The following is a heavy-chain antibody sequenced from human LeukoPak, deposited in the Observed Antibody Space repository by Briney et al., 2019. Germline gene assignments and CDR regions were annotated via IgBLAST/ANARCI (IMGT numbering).Heavy chain of an antibody. V-gene: IGHV3-23*01. CDR1: GFTFNNYA. J-gene: IGHJ6*02. CDR2: ISGSGGTT. Sequence: GGSLRLSCAASGFTFNNYAMNWVRQAPGKGLEWVSVISGSGGTTYYADSVKGRFTISRDSSKNTLYLQMNSPRAEDTAVYYCAKVSGGGLYYDGMDVWGQGTTVTVSS. D-gene: IGHD1-14*01. CDR3: AKVSGGGLYYDGMDV.